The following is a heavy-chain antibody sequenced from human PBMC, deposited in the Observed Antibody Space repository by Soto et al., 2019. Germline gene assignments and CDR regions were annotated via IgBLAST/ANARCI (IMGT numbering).Heavy chain of an antibody. D-gene: IGHD3-9*01. V-gene: IGHV3-23*01. CDR1: GFTFSSYA. J-gene: IGHJ4*02. Sequence: PGGSLRLCCAASGFTFSSYAMSWVRQAPGKGLDWVSAISGSGGSTYYADSVKGRFTISRDNSKNTLYLQMNSLRAEDTAVYYCAKGGTGYYKAAFDYWSQGTLVTVSS. CDR3: AKGGTGYYKAAFDY. CDR2: ISGSGGST.